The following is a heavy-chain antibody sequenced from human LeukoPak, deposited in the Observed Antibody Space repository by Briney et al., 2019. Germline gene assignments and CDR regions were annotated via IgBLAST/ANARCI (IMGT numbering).Heavy chain of an antibody. Sequence: GGSLRLSCAASGFTFSSYGMNWVRQAPGKGLEWVSYISSSSSTIYYADSVKGRFTISRDNGKNSLYLQMNSLRAEDTAMYYCARALITGTTYLDYWGQGTLVTVSS. CDR1: GFTFSSYG. CDR2: ISSSSSTI. D-gene: IGHD1-20*01. V-gene: IGHV3-48*01. CDR3: ARALITGTTYLDY. J-gene: IGHJ4*02.